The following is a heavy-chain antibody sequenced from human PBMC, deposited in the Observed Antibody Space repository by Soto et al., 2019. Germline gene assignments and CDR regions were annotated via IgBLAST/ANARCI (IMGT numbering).Heavy chain of an antibody. Sequence: LSLTCAASGFTFSDYYMSWIRQAPGKGLEWVSYISSSGSTIYYADSVKGRFTISRDNAKNSLYLQMNSLRAEDTAVYYCARVYGSSPPGPDYWGQGTLVTVSS. CDR1: GFTFSDYY. D-gene: IGHD3-10*01. J-gene: IGHJ4*02. V-gene: IGHV3-11*01. CDR2: ISSSGSTI. CDR3: ARVYGSSPPGPDY.